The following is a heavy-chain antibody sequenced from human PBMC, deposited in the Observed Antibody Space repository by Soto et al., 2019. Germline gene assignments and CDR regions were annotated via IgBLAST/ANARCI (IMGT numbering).Heavy chain of an antibody. CDR1: GFSVRSSP. V-gene: IGHV3-23*01. CDR3: AKGARGYSPSYMDA. J-gene: IGHJ6*02. CDR2: ISGSGATA. Sequence: GGSLRLSCAASGFSVRSSPMNWVRQAPGKGLEWVSGISGSGATAFYADSVKGRFTISRDNSDNTLYLQIHSLRVEDTAVYYCAKGARGYSPSYMDAWGQGTTVTVSS. D-gene: IGHD5-18*01.